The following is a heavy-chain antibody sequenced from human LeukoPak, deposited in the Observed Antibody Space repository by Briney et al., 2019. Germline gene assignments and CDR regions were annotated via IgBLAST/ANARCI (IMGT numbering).Heavy chain of an antibody. V-gene: IGHV3-21*01. CDR1: GFTFSSYS. CDR2: ISSSSSYI. CDR3: ARLYCSSTSCYGYYYYYGMDV. Sequence: GGSLRLSCAASGFTFSSYSMNWVRQAPGKGLEWVSSISSSSSYIYYADSVKGRFTISRDNAKNSLYLQMNSLRAEDTAVYYCARLYCSSTSCYGYYYYYGMDVWGQGTTVTVSS. J-gene: IGHJ6*02. D-gene: IGHD2-2*01.